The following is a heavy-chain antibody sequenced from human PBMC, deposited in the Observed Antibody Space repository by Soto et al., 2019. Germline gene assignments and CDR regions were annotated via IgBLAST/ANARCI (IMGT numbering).Heavy chain of an antibody. CDR3: VKDRVSGYDFWGGYHVSGGPFDY. D-gene: IGHD3-3*01. J-gene: IGHJ4*02. V-gene: IGHV3-64D*08. CDR1: GFTFSSYA. Sequence: GGSLRLSCSASGFTFSSYAMHWVRQAPGKGLEYVSAISSNGGSTYYADSVKGRFTISRDNSKNTLYLQMSSLRAEDTAVYYCVKDRVSGYDFWGGYHVSGGPFDYWGQGTLVTVSS. CDR2: ISSNGGST.